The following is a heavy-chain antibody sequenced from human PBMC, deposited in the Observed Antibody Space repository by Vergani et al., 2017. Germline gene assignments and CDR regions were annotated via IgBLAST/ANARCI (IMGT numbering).Heavy chain of an antibody. CDR1: GYSFTSYW. CDR2: IYPGDSDT. CDR3: ARYVGYCSSTSCYEHAFDI. D-gene: IGHD2-2*01. J-gene: IGHJ3*02. Sequence: EVHLVQSGAEVKKPGESLKISCKGSGYSFTSYWIGWVRQLPGKGLEWMGIIYPGDSDTRYSPSFQGQVTISADKSISTAYLQWSSLKASDTAMYYCARYVGYCSSTSCYEHAFDIWGQGTMVTVSS. V-gene: IGHV5-51*03.